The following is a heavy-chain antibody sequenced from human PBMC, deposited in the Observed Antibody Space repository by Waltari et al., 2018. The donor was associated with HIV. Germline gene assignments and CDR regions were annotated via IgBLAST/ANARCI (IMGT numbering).Heavy chain of an antibody. V-gene: IGHV1-69*06. CDR1: GGAFNNYT. CDR3: ASFWGSGNSPHTFTITYFDY. CDR2: NIPIFGTS. D-gene: IGHD3-16*01. Sequence: QLVQAGTELKKPGSSVKVSCKASGGAFNNYTINWVRQAPGQGLEWMGRNIPIFGTSTYSQKFQNRLTLTADKSTRTAYMELSTLGSDETAFYYCASFWGSGNSPHTFTITYFDYGGQGTLVTVSS. J-gene: IGHJ4*02.